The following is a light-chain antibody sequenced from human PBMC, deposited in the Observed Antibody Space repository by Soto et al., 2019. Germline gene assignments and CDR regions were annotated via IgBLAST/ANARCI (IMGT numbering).Light chain of an antibody. CDR1: QSAFSTY. J-gene: IGKJ1*01. CDR2: GAS. Sequence: PGERATLSCRASQSAFSTYLARYQQKPGQAPRLLIYGASSRATGIPDRFSGSGSGTDFTLTISRLEPEDFAVYYCQQYGNSPWTLDQGTKVEIK. CDR3: QQYGNSPWT. V-gene: IGKV3-20*01.